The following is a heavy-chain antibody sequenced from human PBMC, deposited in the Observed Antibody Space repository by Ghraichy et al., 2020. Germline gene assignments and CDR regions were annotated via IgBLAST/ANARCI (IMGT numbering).Heavy chain of an antibody. CDR1: DDSISTYY. V-gene: IGHV4-59*01. CDR2: IYYSGTT. D-gene: IGHD3-22*01. Sequence: SETLSLTCTVSDDSISTYYWSWIQQPPGKGLEWIGYIYYSGTTNYNPSLKSRVTISIDTSKNQFSLKLSSVTAADTAVYYCARDTYYDSSGYWYDTFDIWGQGTMVTVSS. J-gene: IGHJ3*02. CDR3: ARDTYYDSSGYWYDTFDI.